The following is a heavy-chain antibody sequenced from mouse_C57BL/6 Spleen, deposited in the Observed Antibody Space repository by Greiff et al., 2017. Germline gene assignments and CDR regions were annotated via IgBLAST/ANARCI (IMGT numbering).Heavy chain of an antibody. CDR2: IYPGDGDT. CDR3: ARGGQEDYFDY. D-gene: IGHD3-3*01. Sequence: VQLQQSGPELVKPGASVKISCKASGYAFSSSWMNWVKQRPGKGLEWIGRIYPGDGDTNYNGKFKGKATLTADKSSSTAYMQLSSLTSEDSAVYFCARGGQEDYFDYWGQSTTLTVSS. CDR1: GYAFSSSW. V-gene: IGHV1-82*01. J-gene: IGHJ2*01.